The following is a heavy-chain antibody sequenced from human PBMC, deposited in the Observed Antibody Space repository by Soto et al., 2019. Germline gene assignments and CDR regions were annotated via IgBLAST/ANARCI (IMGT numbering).Heavy chain of an antibody. CDR3: ARGDSSSWYFAFDI. J-gene: IGHJ3*02. CDR1: GDSVSRNSAA. V-gene: IGHV6-1*01. CDR2: TYYRSKWYN. Sequence: SQTLSLTCAISGDSVSRNSAAWNWIRQSPSRGLEWLGRTYYRSKWYNDYAVSVKSRITINPDTSKNQFSLQLNSVTPEDTAVYYCARGDSSSWYFAFDIWGQGTMVNVSS. D-gene: IGHD6-13*01.